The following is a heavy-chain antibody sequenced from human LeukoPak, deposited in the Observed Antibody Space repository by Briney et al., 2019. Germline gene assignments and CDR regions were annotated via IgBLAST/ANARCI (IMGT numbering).Heavy chain of an antibody. D-gene: IGHD1-14*01. V-gene: IGHV1-2*02. CDR1: GYTFTGYY. Sequence: GASVKVSRKASGYTFTGYYMHWVRQAPGQGLEWMGCINPKDGGTIYAQKFQGRVTMTRDTSTNTAYMELSRLRSDDTAVYYCAAGRRKDFQHWGQGTLVTVSS. CDR3: AAGRRKDFQH. CDR2: INPKDGGT. J-gene: IGHJ1*01.